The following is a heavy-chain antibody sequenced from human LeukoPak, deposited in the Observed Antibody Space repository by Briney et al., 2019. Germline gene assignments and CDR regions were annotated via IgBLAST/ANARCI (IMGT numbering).Heavy chain of an antibody. J-gene: IGHJ4*02. CDR2: IYYSGNT. CDR3: ARHPGRLFDY. V-gene: IGHV4-39*01. Sequence: SESLSLTCTVSGGSISSSSFYWGWIRQPPGKGLEWIGSIYYSGNTYYNPSLKSRVSISVDTSKNQFSLKLSSVTAADTAVYYCARHPGRLFDYWGQGTLVTVSS. CDR1: GGSISSSSFY.